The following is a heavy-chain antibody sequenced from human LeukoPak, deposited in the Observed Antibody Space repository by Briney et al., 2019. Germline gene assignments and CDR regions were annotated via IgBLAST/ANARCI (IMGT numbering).Heavy chain of an antibody. J-gene: IGHJ4*02. Sequence: GGSLRLSCAASGFTFDDYAMHWVRPAPRKGLGWVSGISWNSGRLGYVDSVKGRFTISRDNAKNSLYLQMNSLKPEDMAVYYCAKSTYYDFWSGYLDYWGQGTRVTVSS. CDR1: GFTFDDYA. D-gene: IGHD3-3*01. CDR2: ISWNSGRL. CDR3: AKSTYYDFWSGYLDY. V-gene: IGHV3-9*03.